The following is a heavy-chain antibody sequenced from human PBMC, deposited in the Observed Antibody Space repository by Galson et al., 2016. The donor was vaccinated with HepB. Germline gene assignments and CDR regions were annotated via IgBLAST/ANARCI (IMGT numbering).Heavy chain of an antibody. CDR2: IRSKANSYAT. J-gene: IGHJ4*02. CDR1: GFTFSGSA. D-gene: IGHD5-24*01. CDR3: ARDRDYLLDS. Sequence: SLRLSCAASGFTFSGSAMHWVRQASGKGLEWVGRIRSKANSYATAYAASVKGRFTISRDDSKNTAYLQMNSLKTEDTAVYYCARDRDYLLDSWGQGTLVTVSP. V-gene: IGHV3-73*01.